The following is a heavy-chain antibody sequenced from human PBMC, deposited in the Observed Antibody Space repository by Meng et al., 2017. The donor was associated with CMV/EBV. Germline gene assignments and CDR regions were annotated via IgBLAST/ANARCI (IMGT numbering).Heavy chain of an antibody. CDR1: GFTFSSYA. CDR3: AREEQLAGFDY. J-gene: IGHJ4*02. CDR2: ISYDGSNK. V-gene: IGHV3-30-3*01. D-gene: IGHD6-6*01. Sequence: VTLGEAGGGVVQPGRSLRFSCAASGFTFSSYAMHWVRQAPGKGLEWVAVISYDGSNKYYADSVKGRFTISRDNSKNTLYLQMNSLRAEDTAVYYCAREEQLAGFDYWGQGTLVTVSS.